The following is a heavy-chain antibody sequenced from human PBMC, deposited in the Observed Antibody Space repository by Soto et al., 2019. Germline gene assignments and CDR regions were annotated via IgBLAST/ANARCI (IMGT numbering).Heavy chain of an antibody. CDR2: IYPGDSDT. D-gene: IGHD3-22*01. Sequence: PGASLKISCKGSGYSFTSYWIGWVRQMPGKGLEWMGIIYPGDSDTRYSPSFQGQVTISADKSISTAYLQWSSLKASDTAMYYCARPSYYYDSSGYYYAYWGQGTLVTVSS. V-gene: IGHV5-51*01. J-gene: IGHJ4*02. CDR3: ARPSYYYDSSGYYYAY. CDR1: GYSFTSYW.